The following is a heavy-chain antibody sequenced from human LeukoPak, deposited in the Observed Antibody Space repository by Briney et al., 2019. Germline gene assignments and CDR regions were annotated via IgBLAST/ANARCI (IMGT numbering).Heavy chain of an antibody. CDR2: INPNSGGT. CDR1: GYTFTGYY. CDR3: ARDSLATWSFDY. Sequence: ASVKVSCKASGYTFTGYYMHWVRQAPGQGLEWMGWINPNSGGTNYAQKFQGRVTMTRDTSISTAYMELSRLRSDDTAVYYCARDSLATWSFDYWGQGTLVTVSS. V-gene: IGHV1-2*02. J-gene: IGHJ4*02. D-gene: IGHD5-12*01.